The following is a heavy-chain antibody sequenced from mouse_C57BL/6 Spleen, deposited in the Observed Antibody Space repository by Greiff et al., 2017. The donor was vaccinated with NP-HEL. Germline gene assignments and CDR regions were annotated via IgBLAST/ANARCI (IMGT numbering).Heavy chain of an antibody. V-gene: IGHV2-9-1*01. CDR1: GFSLTSYA. CDR2: IWTGGGT. J-gene: IGHJ1*03. Sequence: QVQLQQSGPGLVAPSQSLSITCTVSGFSLTSYAISWVRQPPGKGLEWLGVIWTGGGTNYNSARKSRLSISKDNSKSQVFLKMNSLQTDDTARYYCARNYYVSSYWYFDVWGTVTTVTVSS. CDR3: ARNYYVSSYWYFDV. D-gene: IGHD1-1*01.